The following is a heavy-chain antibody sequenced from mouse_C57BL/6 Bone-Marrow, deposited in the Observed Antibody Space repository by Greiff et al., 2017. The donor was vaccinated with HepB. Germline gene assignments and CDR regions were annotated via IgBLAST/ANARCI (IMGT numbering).Heavy chain of an antibody. CDR2: ISGGGGNT. CDR1: GFTFSSYT. V-gene: IGHV5-9*01. Sequence: DVHLVESGGGLVKPGGSLKLSCAASGFTFSSYTMSWVRQTPEKRLEWVATISGGGGNTYYPDSVKGRFTISRDNAKNTLYLQMSSLRSEDTALYYCARHGTRDYAMDYWGQGTSVTVSS. D-gene: IGHD4-1*01. J-gene: IGHJ4*01. CDR3: ARHGTRDYAMDY.